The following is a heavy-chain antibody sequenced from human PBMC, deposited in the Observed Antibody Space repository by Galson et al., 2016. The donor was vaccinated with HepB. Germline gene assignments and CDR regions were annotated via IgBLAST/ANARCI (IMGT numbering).Heavy chain of an antibody. V-gene: IGHV3-30*03. D-gene: IGHD6-13*01. CDR3: ARERVPDSNSWYAFDY. CDR1: GFTSSSYG. CDR2: ISYDASRK. J-gene: IGHJ4*02. Sequence: SLRLSCAASGFTSSSYGFHWVRQAPGKGLEWVAFISYDASRKYYADSVEGRFTLSRDFSKNTLSLQKNTLRGDDTAVYFCARERVPDSNSWYAFDYWGRGTLVTVSS.